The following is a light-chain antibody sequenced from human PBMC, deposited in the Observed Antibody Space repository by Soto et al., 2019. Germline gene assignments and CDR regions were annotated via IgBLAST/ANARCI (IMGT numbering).Light chain of an antibody. Sequence: DIQMTQSPSTLSASVGDIVTITCRASQSISVWLAWYQQKAGKAPNLLIYKVSRLESGVPSRFSGSGSETEFTLTISSLQPEDSATYYCQQANSFPFNCGGGTKGDIK. CDR2: KVS. CDR1: QSISVW. V-gene: IGKV1-5*03. J-gene: IGKJ4*01. CDR3: QQANSFPFN.